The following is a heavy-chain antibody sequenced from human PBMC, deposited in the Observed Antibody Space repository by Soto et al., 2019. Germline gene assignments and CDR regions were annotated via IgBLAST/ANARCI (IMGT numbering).Heavy chain of an antibody. V-gene: IGHV1-2*04. CDR2: INPNSGGT. CDR3: ARGSRDTALVLPRFDF. Sequence: GASVKVSCKASGYTFTGYYMHWVRQAPGQGLEWMGWINPNSGGTNYAQKFQGWVTMTRDTSISTAYMELSRLRSDDTAVYFCARGSRDTALVLPRFDFWGQGTLVTVSS. CDR1: GYTFTGYY. J-gene: IGHJ4*02. D-gene: IGHD5-18*01.